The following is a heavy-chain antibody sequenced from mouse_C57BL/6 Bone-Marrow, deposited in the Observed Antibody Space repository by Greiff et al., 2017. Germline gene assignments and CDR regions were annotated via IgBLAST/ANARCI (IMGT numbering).Heavy chain of an antibody. CDR3: ASWRDYYGGYYFDY. CDR2: INPNNGGT. D-gene: IGHD1-1*01. CDR1: GYTFTDYY. J-gene: IGHJ2*01. Sequence: EVQLQQSGPELVKPGASVKISCKASGYTFTDYYMNWVKQSHGKSLEWIGDINPNNGGTSYNQKFKGKATLTVDKSSSTAYMELRSLTSEDSAVYSCASWRDYYGGYYFDYWGQGTTLTVSS. V-gene: IGHV1-26*01.